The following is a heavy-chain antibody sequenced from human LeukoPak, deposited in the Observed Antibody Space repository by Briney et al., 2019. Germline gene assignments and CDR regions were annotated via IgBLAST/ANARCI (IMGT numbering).Heavy chain of an antibody. V-gene: IGHV3-30*03. CDR1: GFTFSSYS. D-gene: IGHD1-1*01. J-gene: IGHJ4*02. CDR3: ASSWYNWNDVSDY. CDR2: ISYDGSNK. Sequence: GRSLRLSCAASGFTFSSYSMHWVRQAPGKGLEWLAVISYDGSNKYYADSVKGRFTISRNNSKNTLYLQMNSLRAEDTAVYYCASSWYNWNDVSDYWGQGTLVTVSS.